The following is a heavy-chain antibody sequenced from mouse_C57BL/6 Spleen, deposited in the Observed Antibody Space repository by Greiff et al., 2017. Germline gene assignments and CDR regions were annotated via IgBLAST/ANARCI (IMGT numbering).Heavy chain of an antibody. D-gene: IGHD4-1*01. V-gene: IGHV1-61*01. CDR3: ARRWVYYFDY. J-gene: IGHJ2*01. Sequence: VQLQQPGAELVRPGSSVKLSCKASGYTFTSYWMDWVKQRPGQGLEWIGNIYPSDSETHYNQKFKDKATLTVDKSSGTAYMQLSSLTSEDSAVYYCARRWVYYFDYWGQGTTLTVSS. CDR2: IYPSDSET. CDR1: GYTFTSYW.